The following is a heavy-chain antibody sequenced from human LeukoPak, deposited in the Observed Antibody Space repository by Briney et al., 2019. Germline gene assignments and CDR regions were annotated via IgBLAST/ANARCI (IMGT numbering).Heavy chain of an antibody. CDR1: GFTFSSYS. J-gene: IGHJ6*02. Sequence: PGGSLRLSCSASGFTFSSYSMNWVRQAPGKGLEWVSSITSKSSYKYYADSVKGRFTISRDNAKNSLYLQMNSLRVEDTAVYYCARDIVVVVAAGSYYYYGMDVWGQGTTVTVSS. D-gene: IGHD2-15*01. CDR3: ARDIVVVVAAGSYYYYGMDV. V-gene: IGHV3-21*01. CDR2: ITSKSSYK.